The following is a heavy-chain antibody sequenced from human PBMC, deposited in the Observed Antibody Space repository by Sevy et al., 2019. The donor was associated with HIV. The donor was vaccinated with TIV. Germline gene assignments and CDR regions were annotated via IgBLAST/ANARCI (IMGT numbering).Heavy chain of an antibody. J-gene: IGHJ6*04. Sequence: SETLSLTCTVSGGSISSGGYYWTWIRQHPGKGLEWIGYIYYSGTTYYNPSLKSRFTISVDTSKIQFSRKLSSVTAADTAVYYCTRWHDFWSGYSTGYYYGMEVWGSGTTATVSS. D-gene: IGHD3-3*01. CDR1: GGSISSGGYY. V-gene: IGHV4-31*03. CDR3: TRWHDFWSGYSTGYYYGMEV. CDR2: IYYSGTT.